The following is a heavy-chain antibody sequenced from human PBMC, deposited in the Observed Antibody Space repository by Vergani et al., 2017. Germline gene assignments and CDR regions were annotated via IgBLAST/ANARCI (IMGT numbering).Heavy chain of an antibody. CDR3: ASLGTWDYYYGMDV. CDR2: IYYSGST. Sequence: QVQLQESGPGLVKPSETLSLTCTVSGGSISSYYWSWIRQPPGKGLEWIGYIYYSGSTNYNPSLKSRVTISVDTSKNQFSLKLSSVTAADTAVYYCASLGTWDYYYGMDVWGQGP. CDR1: GGSISSYY. D-gene: IGHD1-26*01. J-gene: IGHJ6*02. V-gene: IGHV4-59*01.